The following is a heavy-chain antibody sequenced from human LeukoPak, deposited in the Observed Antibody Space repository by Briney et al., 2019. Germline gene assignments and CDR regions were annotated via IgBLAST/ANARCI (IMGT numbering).Heavy chain of an antibody. CDR1: GYTFTSYG. V-gene: IGHV1-18*01. J-gene: IGHJ3*02. CDR2: ISAYNGNT. CDR3: ARGGSGSYLRVVHDAFDI. Sequence: ASVKVSCKASGYTFTSYGISWVRQAPGQGLEWMGWISAYNGNTNYAQKLQGRVTMTRGTSTSTVYMELSSLRSEDTAVYYCARGGSGSYLRVVHDAFDIWGQGTMVTVSS. D-gene: IGHD1-26*01.